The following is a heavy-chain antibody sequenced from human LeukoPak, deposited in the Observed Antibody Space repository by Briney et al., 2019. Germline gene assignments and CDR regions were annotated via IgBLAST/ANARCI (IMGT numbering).Heavy chain of an antibody. D-gene: IGHD4-17*01. J-gene: IGHJ4*02. Sequence: ASVKVSCKASGYTFTNYHINWVRQAPGQGLEWMGWINPNTGDRGYAQKFQGRVSITSDTSISTAYMERGSPRSEDTAVYFCARTTSLTASGYDYWGQGTLVTVSS. V-gene: IGHV1-8*03. CDR3: ARTTSLTASGYDY. CDR1: GYTFTNYH. CDR2: INPNTGDR.